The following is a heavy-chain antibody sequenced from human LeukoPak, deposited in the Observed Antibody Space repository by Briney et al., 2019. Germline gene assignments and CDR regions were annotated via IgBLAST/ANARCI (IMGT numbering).Heavy chain of an antibody. CDR2: IVGSSSNI. D-gene: IGHD1-1*01. V-gene: IGHV3-48*04. Sequence: RPGGSLRLSCTASGFSFSTYSMNWVRQAPGKGLEWVSYIVGSSSNIYNADSVKGRFTISRDNAKNSLYLQMDSLRAEDTAVYYCATDSPETAAFDYWGQGTLVTVSS. J-gene: IGHJ4*02. CDR1: GFSFSTYS. CDR3: ATDSPETAAFDY.